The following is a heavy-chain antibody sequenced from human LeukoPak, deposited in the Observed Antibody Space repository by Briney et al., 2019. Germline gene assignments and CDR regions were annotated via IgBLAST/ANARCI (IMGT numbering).Heavy chain of an antibody. J-gene: IGHJ4*02. V-gene: IGHV1-46*01. CDR3: ARDNGDFWSGSNR. D-gene: IGHD3-3*01. CDR2: INPSGGST. Sequence: ASVTVSFKASGYTFTSYYMHWVRQAPGQGREWMGIINPSGGSTSYAQKFQGRVTMTRDTSTSTVYMELSSLRSEDTAVYYCARDNGDFWSGSNRWGQGTLVTVSS. CDR1: GYTFTSYY.